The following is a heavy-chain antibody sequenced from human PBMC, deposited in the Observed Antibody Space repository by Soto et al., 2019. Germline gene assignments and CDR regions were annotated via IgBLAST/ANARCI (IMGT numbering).Heavy chain of an antibody. D-gene: IGHD2-2*01. CDR3: AGGPAAKRINWFDP. CDR2: IHYSGST. CDR1: GGSISSGGYY. J-gene: IGHJ5*02. V-gene: IGHV4-31*03. Sequence: SETLSLTCTVSGGSISSGGYYWRWIRQHPGKGLEWIGYIHYSGSTYYNPSLKSRVTISVDTSKNQFSLKLSSVTAADTAVYYCAGGPAAKRINWFDPWGQGTLGTVSS.